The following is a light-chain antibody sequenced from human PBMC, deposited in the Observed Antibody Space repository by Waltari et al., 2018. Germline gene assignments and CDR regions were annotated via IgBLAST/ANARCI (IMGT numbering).Light chain of an antibody. CDR2: WAS. CDR1: QSFISSFNNKNY. V-gene: IGKV4-1*01. J-gene: IGKJ1*01. Sequence: DIVMTQSPDSLAVSLGERATINRKSSQSFISSFNNKNYLTWFQQKAGEPPNLLIYWASTRESGVPDRFSGSGSGTDFTLTISGLQAEDVAVYYCQQYSATPPTFGQGTKVEIK. CDR3: QQYSATPPT.